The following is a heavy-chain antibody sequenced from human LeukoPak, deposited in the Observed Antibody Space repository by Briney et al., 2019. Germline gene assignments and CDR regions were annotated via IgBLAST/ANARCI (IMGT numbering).Heavy chain of an antibody. V-gene: IGHV3-66*02. CDR3: ARGGSSGPMDY. CDR2: IYSGGST. J-gene: IGHJ4*02. D-gene: IGHD6-19*01. Sequence: PPGSLTLSRAASGFTASSNYMSWVRPAQGKGLEWVSVIYSGGSTYYADSVKGRFTISRDNSKNTLYLQMNGLRAEDTAVYYCARGGSSGPMDYWGQGTLVTVSS. CDR1: GFTASSNY.